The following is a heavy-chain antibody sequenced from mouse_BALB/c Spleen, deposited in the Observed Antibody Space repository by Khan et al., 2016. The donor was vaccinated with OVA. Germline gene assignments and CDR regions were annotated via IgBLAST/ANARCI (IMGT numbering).Heavy chain of an antibody. V-gene: IGHV5-6-3*01. CDR1: GFTFSSYG. CDR3: ARMARTIN. Sequence: EVQLQESGGGLVQPGGSLKLSCAASGFTFSSYGMSWVRQTPDKRLVLVATINSNGGSTYYPDSVKGRFTISRDNAKNTLYLQMSSLKSEDTAMYYCARMARTINWGQGTTLTVSS. J-gene: IGHJ2*01. CDR2: INSNGGST.